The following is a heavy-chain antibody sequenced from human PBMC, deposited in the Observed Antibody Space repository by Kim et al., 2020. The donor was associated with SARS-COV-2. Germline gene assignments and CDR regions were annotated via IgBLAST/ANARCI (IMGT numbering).Heavy chain of an antibody. V-gene: IGHV4-59*12. CDR3: ARDNYYGSGSNWFGP. Sequence: SETLSLTCTVSGGSISGYYWSWIRQPPKKGLEWIGYIYYSGDTKYNPSLKSRGTMSVDTSKNQFSLKLKSVTAAETVADYFARDNYYGSGSNWFGPWGQG. J-gene: IGHJ5*02. D-gene: IGHD3-10*01. CDR2: IYYSGDT. CDR1: GGSISGYY.